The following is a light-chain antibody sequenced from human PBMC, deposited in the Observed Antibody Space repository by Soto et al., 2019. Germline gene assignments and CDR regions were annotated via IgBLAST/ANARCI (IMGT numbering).Light chain of an antibody. J-gene: IGLJ2*01. CDR2: EVN. Sequence: QSVLTQPPSASGSPGQAVTISCTGTSSDIGGHNFVSWYQQHPGKAPKLLIFEVNKRPSGVPDRCSASKSGITASLTVSGLQAEDEAAYFCSSYTGTDNSVIFGGGTKLTVL. CDR3: SSYTGTDNSVI. V-gene: IGLV2-8*01. CDR1: SSDIGGHNF.